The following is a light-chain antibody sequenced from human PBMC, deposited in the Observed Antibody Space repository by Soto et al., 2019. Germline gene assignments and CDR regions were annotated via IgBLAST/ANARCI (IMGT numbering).Light chain of an antibody. Sequence: EIVLTQSPGTLSLSPGERATLSCRATQSVSSSYLAWYQQKSGQAPRLLIYGAPSRPTGIPDRFSGSGSGTDFTLSISGLEPEDVAVYYCQQYGSSGYTCGQGTKLEI. CDR1: QSVSSSY. V-gene: IGKV3-20*01. CDR2: GAP. CDR3: QQYGSSGYT. J-gene: IGKJ2*01.